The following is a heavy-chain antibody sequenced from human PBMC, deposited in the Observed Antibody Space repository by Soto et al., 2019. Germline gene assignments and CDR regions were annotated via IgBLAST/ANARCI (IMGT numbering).Heavy chain of an antibody. D-gene: IGHD1-1*01. V-gene: IGHV3-33*01. CDR2: IWYDGSKE. Sequence: QVQLVGSGGGVVQPGRSLRLSCAASGLNFNRNGMHWVRQAPGKGLEWVAVIWYDGSKESYSDSVKGRFTISRDNSKNMLYLQMNSVRVEDTAVYFCARDGSAGNYFYYGMDVWGQGTTVTVSS. CDR3: ARDGSAGNYFYYGMDV. J-gene: IGHJ6*02. CDR1: GLNFNRNG.